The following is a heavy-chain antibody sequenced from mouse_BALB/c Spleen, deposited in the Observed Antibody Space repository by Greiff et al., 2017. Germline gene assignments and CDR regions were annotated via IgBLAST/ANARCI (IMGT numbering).Heavy chain of an antibody. D-gene: IGHD2-14*01. CDR1: GFTFSNYW. CDR2: IRLKSNNYAT. CDR3: TRDRSDGVYAMDY. V-gene: IGHV6-6*02. J-gene: IGHJ4*01. Sequence: EVKLQESGGGLVQPGGSMKLSCVASGFTFSNYWMNWVRQSPEKGLEWVAEIRLKSNNYATHYAESVKGRFTISRDDSKSSVYLQMNNLRAEDTGIYYCTRDRSDGVYAMDYWGQGTSVTVSS.